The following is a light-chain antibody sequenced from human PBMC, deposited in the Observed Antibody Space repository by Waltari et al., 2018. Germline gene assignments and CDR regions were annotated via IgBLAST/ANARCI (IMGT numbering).Light chain of an antibody. CDR2: RNN. CDR1: ISNLGINY. J-gene: IGLJ1*01. V-gene: IGLV1-47*01. CDR3: ASWDESHYV. Sequence: QSVLTQPPSASGTPGQRVAISCSGSISNLGINYLYWYQQLPGTAPKLLIDRNNQRPSGVPDRFSASKYGTSASLAIDGLRSEDEAVYYCASWDESHYVFGSGTKVTVL.